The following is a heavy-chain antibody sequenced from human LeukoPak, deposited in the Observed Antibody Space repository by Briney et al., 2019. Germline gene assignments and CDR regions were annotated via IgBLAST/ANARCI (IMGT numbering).Heavy chain of an antibody. J-gene: IGHJ4*02. D-gene: IGHD1-1*01. V-gene: IGHV4-39*01. CDR3: AIPNTNNWPFDY. CDR1: GGSISSSSYY. CDR2: IYSVGST. Sequence: SETLSLTCTVTGGSISSSSYYWGWIRQPPGKGLEWIGSIYSVGSTYYNPSLKRRVTISVAPPKNQFSLKLSSVTAADTAVYYCAIPNTNNWPFDYWSQGTLVTVSS.